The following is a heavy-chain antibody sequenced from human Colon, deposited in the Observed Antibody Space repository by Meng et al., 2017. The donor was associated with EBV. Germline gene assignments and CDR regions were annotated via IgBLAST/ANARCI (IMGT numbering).Heavy chain of an antibody. D-gene: IGHD1-14*01. CDR2: IYYSGNT. CDR3: ARAEYYNWFDP. Sequence: QLQESGPGLVXXXXXLXLTCTVTGGSVSASSPYWGWIRQPPGKGLEWIGYIYYSGNTYYNPSLKSRVTISIDTSKNQFSLKLSSVTAADTAVYYCARAEYYNWFDPWGQGPLVTVSS. CDR1: GGSVSASSPY. J-gene: IGHJ5*02. V-gene: IGHV4-30-4*01.